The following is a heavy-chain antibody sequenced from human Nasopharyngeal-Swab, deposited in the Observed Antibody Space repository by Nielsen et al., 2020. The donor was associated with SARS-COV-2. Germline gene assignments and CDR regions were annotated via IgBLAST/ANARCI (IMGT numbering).Heavy chain of an antibody. Sequence: GESLKISCAASGFTFSSYSMNWVRQAPGKGLEWVSSISSSSSYIYYADSVKGRFTISRDNAKNSLYLRMNSLRVEDTAVYYCARSKHSGSYYYGMDVWGQGTTVTVSS. D-gene: IGHD1-26*01. CDR2: ISSSSSYI. J-gene: IGHJ6*02. CDR1: GFTFSSYS. CDR3: ARSKHSGSYYYGMDV. V-gene: IGHV3-21*01.